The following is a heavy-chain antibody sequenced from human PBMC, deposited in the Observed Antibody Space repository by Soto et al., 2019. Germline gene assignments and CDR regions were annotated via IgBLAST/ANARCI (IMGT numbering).Heavy chain of an antibody. D-gene: IGHD2-21*02. Sequence: SETLSLTCTVSGGSISSSNYYWGWIRQSPGKGLEWIGTIYYSGNTYYNPSLKSRVTISVDTSKKQFSLKLSSVTAADTAVYYCAAVYCGGNCYAGYFDCWGQGTLVTVSS. V-gene: IGHV4-39*01. CDR3: AAVYCGGNCYAGYFDC. CDR1: GGSISSSNYY. CDR2: IYYSGNT. J-gene: IGHJ4*02.